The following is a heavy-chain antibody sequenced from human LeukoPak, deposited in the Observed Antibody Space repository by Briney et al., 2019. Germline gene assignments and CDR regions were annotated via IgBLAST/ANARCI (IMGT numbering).Heavy chain of an antibody. CDR3: ARGDYYDSSGPEYYFDY. J-gene: IGHJ4*02. V-gene: IGHV1-69*13. CDR2: IIPIFGTA. D-gene: IGHD3-22*01. CDR1: GGTFSSYA. Sequence: ASVNVSCKSSGGTFSSYAISWVRQAPGQGLEWMGGIIPIFGTANYAQKFQGRVTITADESTSTAYMELSSLRSEDTAVYYCARGDYYDSSGPEYYFDYWGQGTLVTVSS.